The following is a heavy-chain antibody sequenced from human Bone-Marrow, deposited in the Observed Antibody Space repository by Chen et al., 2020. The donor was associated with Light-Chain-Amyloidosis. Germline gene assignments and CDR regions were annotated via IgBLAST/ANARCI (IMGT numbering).Heavy chain of an antibody. CDR2: IYPDYSDA. Sequence: EVQLEQSGPEVKKPGESLKISCKGSGYTFPNYWIGWVRQMPGKGLEWMGVIYPDYSDARYSPTFEGHVTISADKPITTAYLKWRSLKASDTAMYYCARRRDGYYFDYWGQGTLVTVSS. J-gene: IGHJ4*02. CDR3: ARRRDGYYFDY. D-gene: IGHD5-12*01. V-gene: IGHV5-51*01. CDR1: GYTFPNYW.